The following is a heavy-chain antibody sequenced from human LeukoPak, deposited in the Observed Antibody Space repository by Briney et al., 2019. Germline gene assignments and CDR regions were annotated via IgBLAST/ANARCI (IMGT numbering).Heavy chain of an antibody. CDR2: INPNSGGT. J-gene: IGHJ6*02. CDR3: ARAENYYDSSGYHRPYYYYGMDV. V-gene: IGHV1-2*02. D-gene: IGHD3-22*01. CDR1: GYTFTGYY. Sequence: ASVKVSCKASGYTFTGYYMHWVRQAPGQGLEWMGWINPNSGGTNYAQKFQGRVTMTRDTSISTAYMEPSRLRSDDTAVYYCARAENYYDSSGYHRPYYYYGMDVWGQGTTVTVSS.